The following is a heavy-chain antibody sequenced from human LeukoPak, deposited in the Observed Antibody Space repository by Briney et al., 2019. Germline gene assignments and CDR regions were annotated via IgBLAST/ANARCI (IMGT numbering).Heavy chain of an antibody. D-gene: IGHD3-10*01. Sequence: SQTLSLTCAVYGGSISGYYWSWIRQPPGKGLEWIGDINHSGSTKYNPSLKGRVTISVDTSKNEFSLKLSSVTAADTAVYYCARAWNYGSGSLSYWGQGTLVTVSS. J-gene: IGHJ4*02. V-gene: IGHV4-34*01. CDR2: INHSGST. CDR1: GGSISGYY. CDR3: ARAWNYGSGSLSY.